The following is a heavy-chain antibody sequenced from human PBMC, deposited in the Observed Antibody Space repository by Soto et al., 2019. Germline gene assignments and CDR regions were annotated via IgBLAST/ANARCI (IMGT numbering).Heavy chain of an antibody. CDR1: WLTVGSNY. J-gene: IGHJ6*02. CDR3: AREPVVTAYYYYGMDV. CDR2: IYSGGST. Sequence: GYLVVYWAGCWLTVGSNYMNWVPQSPGKGLEWVSVIYSGGSTYYADSVKGRFTISRDNSKNTLYLQMNSLRAEDTAVYYCAREPVVTAYYYYGMDVWGQGTTVTVSS. D-gene: IGHD2-15*01. V-gene: IGHV3-53*01.